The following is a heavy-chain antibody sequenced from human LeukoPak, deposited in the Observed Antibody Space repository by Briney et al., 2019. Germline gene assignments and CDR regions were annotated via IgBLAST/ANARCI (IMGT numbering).Heavy chain of an antibody. V-gene: IGHV4-38-2*02. Sequence: PSETLSLTCTVSGFFISSGYYWGWIRQPPGKGLEWIGIIYHSGSTYYNPSLNSRVTISVDTSKNQFSLKLSSVTAADTAVYYCARGVGGFGELSFDYWGQGTLVTVSS. CDR2: IYHSGST. J-gene: IGHJ4*02. D-gene: IGHD3-10*01. CDR1: GFFISSGYY. CDR3: ARGVGGFGELSFDY.